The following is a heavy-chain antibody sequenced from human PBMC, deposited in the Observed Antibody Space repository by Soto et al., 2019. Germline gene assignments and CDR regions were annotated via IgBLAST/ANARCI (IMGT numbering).Heavy chain of an antibody. J-gene: IGHJ6*02. Sequence: SETLSLTCTVSGGSISSYYWSWIRQPPGKGLEWIGYIYYSGSTNYNPSLKSRVTISVDTSKNQFSLKLSSVTAADTAVYYCARGRLGAGRYYYGMDVWGQGTTVTLSS. CDR3: ARGRLGAGRYYYGMDV. CDR2: IYYSGST. CDR1: GGSISSYY. V-gene: IGHV4-59*01. D-gene: IGHD1-26*01.